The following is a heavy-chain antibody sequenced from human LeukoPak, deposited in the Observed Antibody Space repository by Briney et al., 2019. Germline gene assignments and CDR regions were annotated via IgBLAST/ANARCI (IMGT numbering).Heavy chain of an antibody. CDR2: ISSSSSAM. CDR3: ARGSGNSFDY. J-gene: IGHJ4*02. Sequence: GGSLRLSCAASEFTFSSYSMGWVRQAPGKGLEWVSYISSSSSAMYYADSMKGRFTISRDNAKNSLYLQMNNLRDEDTAVYYCARGSGNSFDYWGQGALVTVSS. CDR1: EFTFSSYS. V-gene: IGHV3-48*02. D-gene: IGHD3-10*01.